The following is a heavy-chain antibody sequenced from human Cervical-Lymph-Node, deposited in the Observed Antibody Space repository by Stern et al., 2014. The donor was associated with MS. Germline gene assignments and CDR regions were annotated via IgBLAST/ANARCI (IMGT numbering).Heavy chain of an antibody. CDR3: VPGSGAFDS. D-gene: IGHD3-10*01. Sequence: DQLVESGGGVVQPGRSLRLSCATSGFTFSRYAMHWIRQAPGKGLEWVAVISFDETNKNYADSVRGRFTISRDNSRNTLSLQMNSLRPEDTAVYYCVPGSGAFDSWGQGTLVTVSS. V-gene: IGHV3-30*03. J-gene: IGHJ4*01. CDR1: GFTFSRYA. CDR2: ISFDETNK.